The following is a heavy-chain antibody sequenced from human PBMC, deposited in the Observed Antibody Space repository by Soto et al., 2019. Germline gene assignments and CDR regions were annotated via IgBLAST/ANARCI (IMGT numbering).Heavy chain of an antibody. J-gene: IGHJ6*02. V-gene: IGHV3-30*18. Sequence: QVQLVESGGGVVQPGRSLRLSCAASGFTFSRYGMHWVRQAPGKGLEWVAVISYDGSNKYYADSVKGRFTISRDNSKNTLYLQMNSLRAEHTAVYYCAKEPIPVYYYYGMDVWGQGTTVTVSS. CDR3: AKEPIPVYYYYGMDV. CDR2: ISYDGSNK. CDR1: GFTFSRYG.